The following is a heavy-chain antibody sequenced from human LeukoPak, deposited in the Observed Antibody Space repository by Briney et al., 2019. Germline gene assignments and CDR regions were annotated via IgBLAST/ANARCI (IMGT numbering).Heavy chain of an antibody. J-gene: IGHJ6*03. D-gene: IGHD5-18*01. CDR2: IRYDESNK. CDR1: GLTFSSYG. CDR3: ASDTAQTDRYYYYYYMDV. V-gene: IGHV3-30*02. Sequence: SGGSLRLSCGASGLTFSSYGMHWVRQAPGKGLEWVAFIRYDESNKYYADSVKGRFTISRDNSKNTLYLQMNSLRAEDTAVYYCASDTAQTDRYYYYYYMDVWGKGTTVTVSS.